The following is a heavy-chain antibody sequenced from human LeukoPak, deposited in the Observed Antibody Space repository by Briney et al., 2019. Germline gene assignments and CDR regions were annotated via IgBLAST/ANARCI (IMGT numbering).Heavy chain of an antibody. CDR2: INLNSGGT. Sequence: GASVKVSCKASGYTFTCYFMHWVRQAPGQGLEWMGRINLNSGGTYYAQNFQGRVTMTRDTSISTAYVELSMPTSDDTAMYYCARDLSSTSNWESDFWGQGTLVTVSS. V-gene: IGHV1-2*06. CDR1: GYTFTCYF. J-gene: IGHJ4*02. CDR3: ARDLSSTSNWESDF. D-gene: IGHD1-26*01.